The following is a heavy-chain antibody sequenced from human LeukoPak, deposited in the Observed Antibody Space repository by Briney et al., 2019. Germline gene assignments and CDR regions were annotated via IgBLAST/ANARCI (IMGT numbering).Heavy chain of an antibody. CDR1: GGSISSYY. D-gene: IGHD6-19*01. CDR2: MDDSGST. CDR3: ARHSSGSGGAFQY. J-gene: IGHJ4*02. V-gene: IGHV4-59*08. Sequence: SETLSLTCTVSGGSISSYYWSWIRQPPAKGLEWIGYMDDSGSTTYNPSLTSRVTISEDTSKTQLSLKLGSVTAADTAVYYCARHSSGSGGAFQYWGQGTPVTVSS.